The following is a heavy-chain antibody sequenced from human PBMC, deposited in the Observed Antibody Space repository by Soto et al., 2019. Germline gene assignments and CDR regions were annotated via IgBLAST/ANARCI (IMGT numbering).Heavy chain of an antibody. D-gene: IGHD4-4*01. CDR2: IYYSGST. J-gene: IGHJ6*03. V-gene: IGHV4-59*12. Sequence: SETLSLTCTVSGGSISSYDWSWIRQPPGKGLEWIGYIYYSGSTNYNPSLKSRVTISVDTSKNQFSLKLSSVTAADTAVYYRARGTTYYYYYYMDVWGRGTTVTVSS. CDR1: GGSISSYD. CDR3: ARGTTYYYYYYMDV.